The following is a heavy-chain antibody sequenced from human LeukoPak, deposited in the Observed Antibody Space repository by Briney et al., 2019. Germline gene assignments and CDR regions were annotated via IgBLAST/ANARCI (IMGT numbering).Heavy chain of an antibody. CDR3: VRQGYNYGAFNA. Sequence: SDTLSLTCAVSGDSISCCYWTWIRQSAGKGLEWIGRVFTSGSTNYNPSLQGRVTMSVDRSKSQFSLRLSSVTAADTAVYYCVRQGYNYGAFNAWGQGTLVTVSS. J-gene: IGHJ4*02. D-gene: IGHD5-18*01. CDR1: GDSISCCY. CDR2: VFTSGST. V-gene: IGHV4-4*07.